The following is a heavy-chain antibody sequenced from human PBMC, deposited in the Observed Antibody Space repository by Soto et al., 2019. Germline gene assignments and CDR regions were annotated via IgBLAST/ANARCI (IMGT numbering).Heavy chain of an antibody. Sequence: VQLQESGPGLVKPSETLCLTCTVSGGSISGYYWSWIRQSPGKGLEWIGYIHYSGSTNYNPSLKSRVTISVDTSKNQLSLKLSSVTAADTAVYYCARGSAAGTKSPFDYWGQGTLVTVSS. CDR1: GGSISGYY. CDR2: IHYSGST. D-gene: IGHD6-13*01. V-gene: IGHV4-59*01. CDR3: ARGSAAGTKSPFDY. J-gene: IGHJ4*02.